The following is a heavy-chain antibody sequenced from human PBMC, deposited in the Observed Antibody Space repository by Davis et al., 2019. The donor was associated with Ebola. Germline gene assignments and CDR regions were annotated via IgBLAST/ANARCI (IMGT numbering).Heavy chain of an antibody. D-gene: IGHD2/OR15-2a*01. Sequence: GESLKISCAASGFTFSSNSMNWVRQAPGKGLEWVSFISSSSNYIYYADSVKGRFTVSRDNAKNSLYLQMNSLRAEDTAVYYCVRDVTIWGQGTMVTVSS. V-gene: IGHV3-21*01. J-gene: IGHJ3*02. CDR2: ISSSSNYI. CDR1: GFTFSSNS. CDR3: VRDVTI.